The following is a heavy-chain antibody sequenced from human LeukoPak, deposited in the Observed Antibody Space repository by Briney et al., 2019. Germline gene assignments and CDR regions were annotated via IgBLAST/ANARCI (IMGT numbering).Heavy chain of an antibody. CDR1: GGTFSSYA. J-gene: IGHJ1*01. CDR2: IIPILGIA. CDR3: ARDRSYSSSSAYFQH. V-gene: IGHV1-69*04. Sequence: SVKVSCKASGGTFSSYAISWVRQAPGQGLEWMGRIIPILGIANYAQKFQGRVTITADKSTSTAYMELSSLRSEDTAVYYCARDRSYSSSSAYFQHWGQGTLVTASS. D-gene: IGHD6-6*01.